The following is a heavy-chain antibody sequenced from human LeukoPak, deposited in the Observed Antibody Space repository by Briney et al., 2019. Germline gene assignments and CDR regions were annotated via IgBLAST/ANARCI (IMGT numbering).Heavy chain of an antibody. V-gene: IGHV3-23*01. Sequence: GGSLRLSCAASGFXFSSYAISWVRQAPGKGLEWVSAISGSGDSTNYADSVKGRFTISRDNSKNTMYMQMNSLRAEDTAVYYCTKRPYNWNYGGFDYWGQGTLVTVSS. CDR3: TKRPYNWNYGGFDY. CDR1: GFXFSSYA. J-gene: IGHJ4*02. CDR2: ISGSGDST. D-gene: IGHD1-7*01.